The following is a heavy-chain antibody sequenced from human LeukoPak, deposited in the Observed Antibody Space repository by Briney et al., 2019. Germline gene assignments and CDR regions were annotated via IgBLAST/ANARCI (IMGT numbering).Heavy chain of an antibody. CDR1: GYTFTSYD. CDR3: ANALGSSLPVWYFDY. J-gene: IGHJ4*02. V-gene: IGHV1-8*01. CDR2: MNPNSGNT. Sequence: ASVKVSCKASGYTFTSYDINWVRQATGQGLEWMGWMNPNSGNTGYAQKFQGRVTMIRNTSISTAYMELSSLRAEDTAVYYCANALGSSLPVWYFDYWGQGTLVTVSS. D-gene: IGHD3-10*01.